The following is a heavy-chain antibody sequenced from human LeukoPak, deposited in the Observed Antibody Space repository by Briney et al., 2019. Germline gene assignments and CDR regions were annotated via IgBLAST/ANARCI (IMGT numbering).Heavy chain of an antibody. J-gene: IGHJ4*02. CDR2: VYPSGST. CDR1: GGSINSYC. Sequence: SETLSLTCTVSGGSINSYCWNLIRQPAGKGLEWIGRVYPSGSTKYNPSLKSRVTMSLDTSRNHFSLNLSSVTAADTAVYYCARSDDILTGYYPLWGQGTLVTVSS. D-gene: IGHD3-9*01. CDR3: ARSDDILTGYYPL. V-gene: IGHV4-4*07.